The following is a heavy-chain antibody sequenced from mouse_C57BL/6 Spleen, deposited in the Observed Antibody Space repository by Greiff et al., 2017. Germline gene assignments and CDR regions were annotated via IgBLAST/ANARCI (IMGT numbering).Heavy chain of an antibody. CDR2: LNPSSGYT. J-gene: IGHJ2*01. CDR1: GYTFTSYT. CDR3: ARGYYFDY. Sequence: QVPLQQSGAELARPGASVKMSCKASGYTFTSYTMNWVKQRPGQGLDWIGYLNPSSGYTKYNQKFKDKATLTAGKSSITAYMQLSRLTAEDSAVYYCARGYYFDYWGQGTTLTVSA. V-gene: IGHV1-4*01.